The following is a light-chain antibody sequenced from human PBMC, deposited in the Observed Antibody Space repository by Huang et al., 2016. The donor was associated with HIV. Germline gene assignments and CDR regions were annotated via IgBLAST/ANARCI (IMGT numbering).Light chain of an antibody. CDR3: QQYLSIPT. CDR1: QILLYNPNNSTY. V-gene: IGKV4-1*01. J-gene: IGKJ1*01. CDR2: LAS. Sequence: DIVMTQYPDSVTVSLGERATINCKSSQILLYNPNNSTYLAWYQQQPRQPPKLLIHLASTREAWVPERIRGRGSATTYSHTIDNLQPEDVGLYYCQQYLSIPTFGPGTRV.